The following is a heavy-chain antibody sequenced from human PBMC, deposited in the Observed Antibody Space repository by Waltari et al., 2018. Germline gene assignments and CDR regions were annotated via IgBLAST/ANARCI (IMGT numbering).Heavy chain of an antibody. J-gene: IGHJ4*02. CDR1: GGSFSGYS. D-gene: IGHD4-17*01. CDR2: INHSGST. Sequence: QLQLQQWGAGLLKPSETLSLTCAVYGGSFSGYSWSWIRQPPGKGLEWIGEINHSGSTNYNPSLKSRVTISVDTSKNQFSLKLSSVTAADTAVYYCARVVSGYGDYAGYFDYWGQGTLVTVSS. CDR3: ARVVSGYGDYAGYFDY. V-gene: IGHV4-34*01.